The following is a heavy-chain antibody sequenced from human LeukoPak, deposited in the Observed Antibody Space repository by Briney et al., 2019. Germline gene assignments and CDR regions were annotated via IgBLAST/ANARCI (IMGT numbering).Heavy chain of an antibody. CDR3: ARDSSGYRRGSFDY. D-gene: IGHD3-22*01. J-gene: IGHJ4*02. V-gene: IGHV4-59*01. Sequence: SETVSLTCTVSGGSISSYYWSWIRQPPGKGLEWIGYIYYSGSTNYNPSLKSRVTISVDTSNNQFSLKLSSVTAADTAVYYCARDSSGYRRGSFDYWGQGTLVTVSS. CDR1: GGSISSYY. CDR2: IYYSGST.